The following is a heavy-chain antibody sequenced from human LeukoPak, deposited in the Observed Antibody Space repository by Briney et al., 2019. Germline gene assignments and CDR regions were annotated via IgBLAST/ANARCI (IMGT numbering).Heavy chain of an antibody. CDR2: ISGSGITI. V-gene: IGHV3-11*01. CDR1: GFTFSDYY. Sequence: PGGSLRLSCAASGFTFSDYYMSWMRQAPGKGLEWVSSISGSGITIYYADSMWGRFTISRDNANNSLFLQMNSLRAEDTAVYYCVRDREADVPPYYYYMDVWGKGTTVTVSS. D-gene: IGHD3-10*01. CDR3: VRDREADVPPYYYYMDV. J-gene: IGHJ6*03.